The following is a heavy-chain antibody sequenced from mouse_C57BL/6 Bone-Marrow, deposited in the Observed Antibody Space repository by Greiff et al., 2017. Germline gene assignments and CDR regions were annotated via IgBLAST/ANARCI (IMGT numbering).Heavy chain of an antibody. Sequence: EVQLQQSGAELVRPGASVKLSCTASGFNIKDDYMHWVKQRPEQGLEWIGWIDPENGDTEYASKFQGKATITADTSSNTAYLQLSSLTSEDTAVYYWTTCFITTVVAHFDYWGQGTTLTVSS. V-gene: IGHV14-4*01. J-gene: IGHJ2*01. CDR2: IDPENGDT. D-gene: IGHD1-1*01. CDR1: GFNIKDDY. CDR3: TTCFITTVVAHFDY.